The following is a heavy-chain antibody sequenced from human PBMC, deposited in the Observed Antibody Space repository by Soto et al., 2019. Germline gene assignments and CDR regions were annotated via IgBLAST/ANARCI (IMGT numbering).Heavy chain of an antibody. J-gene: IGHJ6*02. CDR1: GDMFRNFA. V-gene: IGHV1-69*01. D-gene: IGHD3-10*01. CDR2: IIPLFRKT. CDR3: ARARLSNGDPNIYFFYGLDV. Sequence: QVQLVQSGAEVKRPGSSLKFSCTAFGDMFRNFAFTWGRQAPGQGLAWLGVIIPLFRKTNVAQKFQGRVTFTADESTSSLYMEVSSLTSEDTAVYYCARARLSNGDPNIYFFYGLDVWGQGTTITVSS.